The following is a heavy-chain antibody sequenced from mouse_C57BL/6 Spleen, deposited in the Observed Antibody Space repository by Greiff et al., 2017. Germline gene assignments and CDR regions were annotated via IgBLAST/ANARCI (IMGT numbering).Heavy chain of an antibody. CDR1: GYAFSSSW. CDR3: ARRLASSFDY. D-gene: IGHD6-1*01. V-gene: IGHV1-82*01. J-gene: IGHJ2*01. Sequence: VKVVESGPELVKPGASVKISCKASGYAFSSSWMNWVKQRPGKGLEWIGRIYPGDGDTNYNGKFKGKATLTADKSSSTAYMQLSSLTSEDSAVYFCARRLASSFDYWGQGTTLTVSS. CDR2: IYPGDGDT.